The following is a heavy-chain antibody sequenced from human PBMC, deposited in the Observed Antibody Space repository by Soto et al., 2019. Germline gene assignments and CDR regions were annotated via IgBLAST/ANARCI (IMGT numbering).Heavy chain of an antibody. D-gene: IGHD1-20*01. J-gene: IGHJ4*02. Sequence: PGGSLGLSCAASGFTFSSYAMHWVRQAPGKGLEWVAVISYDGSNKYYADSVKGRFTISRDNSKNTLYLQMNSLRAEDTAVYYCASPYMARDYYFDYWGQGTLVTVSS. CDR1: GFTFSSYA. CDR3: ASPYMARDYYFDY. CDR2: ISYDGSNK. V-gene: IGHV3-30-3*01.